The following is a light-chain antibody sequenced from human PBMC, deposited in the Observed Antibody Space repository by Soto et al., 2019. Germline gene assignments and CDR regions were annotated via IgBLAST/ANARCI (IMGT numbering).Light chain of an antibody. J-gene: IGKJ2*01. CDR2: ATS. CDR1: QSISTGY. V-gene: IGKV3-20*01. CDR3: QQYDSSSYT. Sequence: EIVLAQSPGTLSLSPGERATLSYRASQSISTGYLAWYQQKPGQAPRLLIYATSTRATGIPDRFSGSGSGTDFTLTISRLGPEDLAVYYGQQYDSSSYTFGQGTKLEI.